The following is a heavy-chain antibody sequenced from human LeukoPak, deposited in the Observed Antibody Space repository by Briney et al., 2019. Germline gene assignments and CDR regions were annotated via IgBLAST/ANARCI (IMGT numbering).Heavy chain of an antibody. CDR1: GFTVSSYA. D-gene: IGHD3-22*01. CDR3: AKVRYYYDSSGYYYFDY. CDR2: ISGSGGST. V-gene: IGHV3-23*01. Sequence: GGSLRLSCAASGFTVSSYAMSWVRQAPGKGLEWVSAISGSGGSTYYADSVKGRFTISRDNSKNTLYLQMNSLRAEDTAVYYCAKVRYYYDSSGYYYFDYWGQGTLSPSPQ. J-gene: IGHJ4*02.